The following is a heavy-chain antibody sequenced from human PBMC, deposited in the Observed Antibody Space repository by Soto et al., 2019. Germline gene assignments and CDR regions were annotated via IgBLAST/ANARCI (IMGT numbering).Heavy chain of an antibody. CDR2: IWYDGSNK. CDR1: GFTFSSYG. J-gene: IGHJ6*02. D-gene: IGHD3-10*01. Sequence: QVQLVESGGGVVQPGRSLRLSCAASGFTFSSYGMHWVRQAPGKGLEWVAVIWYDGSNKYYADSVKGRFTISRDNSKNTPNLQMNSLRAEDTAVYYCARDEGLGVNYYYYGMDVWGQGTTVTVSS. CDR3: ARDEGLGVNYYYYGMDV. V-gene: IGHV3-33*01.